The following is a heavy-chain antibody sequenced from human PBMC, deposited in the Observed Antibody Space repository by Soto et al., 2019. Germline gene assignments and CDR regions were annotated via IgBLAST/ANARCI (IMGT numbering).Heavy chain of an antibody. J-gene: IGHJ6*02. V-gene: IGHV4-34*01. CDR3: ASGAISYDFWTNYYGMDV. CDR1: GGSFSGYY. CDR2: INHSGST. Sequence: SETLSLTCAVYGGSFSGYYWSWIRQPPGKGLEWIGEINHSGSTNYNPSLKSRVTISVDTSKNQFSLKLSSVTAADTAVYYCASGAISYDFWTNYYGMDVWGQGTTVTVSS. D-gene: IGHD3-3*01.